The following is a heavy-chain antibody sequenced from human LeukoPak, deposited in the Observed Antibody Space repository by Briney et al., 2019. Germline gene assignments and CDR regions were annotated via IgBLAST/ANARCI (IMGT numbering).Heavy chain of an antibody. Sequence: SETLSLTCTVSGGSISSYYWSWIRQPPGKGLEGIGYIYYSGSTNYNPSLKSRVTISVDTSKNQFSLKLSSVTAADTAVYYCAREAEGYYFDYWGQGTLVTVSS. CDR2: IYYSGST. CDR1: GGSISSYY. CDR3: AREAEGYYFDY. J-gene: IGHJ4*02. D-gene: IGHD6-19*01. V-gene: IGHV4-59*01.